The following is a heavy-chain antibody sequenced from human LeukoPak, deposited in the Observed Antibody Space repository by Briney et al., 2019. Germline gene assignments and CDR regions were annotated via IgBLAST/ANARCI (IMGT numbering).Heavy chain of an antibody. CDR3: ARGHIVVVVATTRSDAFDM. CDR2: INHRGST. CDR1: SGTFSGYY. V-gene: IGHV4-34*01. D-gene: IGHD2-15*01. Sequence: SSETLSLTCAVYSGTFSGYYWSWIRQPPGKGLERIGEINHRGSTNYNPSLKSRVTISVDTSKNQVSLKLNSVTAADTAVYYCARGHIVVVVATTRSDAFDMWGQGTMVTVSS. J-gene: IGHJ3*02.